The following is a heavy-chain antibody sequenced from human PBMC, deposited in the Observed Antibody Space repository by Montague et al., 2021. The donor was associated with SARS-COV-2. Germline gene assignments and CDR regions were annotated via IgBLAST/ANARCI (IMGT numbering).Heavy chain of an antibody. J-gene: IGHJ4*02. CDR1: GGSITDYY. CDR3: ARGRQHSNMIVVVMTGGEYYFDY. Sequence: SETLSLTCAVYGGSITDYYWSWIRQPPGKGLEWIGEINHSGTSNYNPSLKSRVSISVDTSKNQFSLYLGSVTAADTAVYYCARGRQHSNMIVVVMTGGEYYFDYWAQGTLVTVSS. V-gene: IGHV4-34*01. D-gene: IGHD3-22*01. CDR2: INHSGTS.